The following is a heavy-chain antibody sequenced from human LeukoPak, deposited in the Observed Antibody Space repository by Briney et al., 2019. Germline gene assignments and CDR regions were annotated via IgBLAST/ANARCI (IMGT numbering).Heavy chain of an antibody. CDR1: GGSISSSSYF. V-gene: IGHV4-39*01. J-gene: IGHJ5*02. CDR3: ARRLYAILTGYPFDP. D-gene: IGHD3-9*01. Sequence: SETLSLTCTVSGGSISSSSYFWGWIRQSPGKGLEWIGSFSYGGSTDYHPSLKSRVTISVDTSKNQFSLNLTSVTAADTAVYYCARRLYAILTGYPFDPLGQGTLVTVSS. CDR2: FSYGGST.